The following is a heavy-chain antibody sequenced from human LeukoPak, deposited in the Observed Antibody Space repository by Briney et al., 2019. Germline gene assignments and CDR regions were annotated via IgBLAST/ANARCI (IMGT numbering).Heavy chain of an antibody. CDR2: INPNSGGT. J-gene: IGHJ4*02. CDR3: ASQPPPYSSGYGYYFDY. CDR1: GYTFTCYY. V-gene: IGHV1-2*02. D-gene: IGHD3-22*01. Sequence: ASVKVSCKASGYTFTCYYMHWVRQAPGQGLEWMGWINPNSGGTNYAQKFQGRVTMTRDTSISTAYMELSRLRSDDTAVYYCASQPPPYSSGYGYYFDYWGQGTLVTVSS.